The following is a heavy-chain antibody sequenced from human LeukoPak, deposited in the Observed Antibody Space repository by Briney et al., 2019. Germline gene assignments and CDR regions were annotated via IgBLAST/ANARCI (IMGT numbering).Heavy chain of an antibody. D-gene: IGHD2-2*01. CDR3: ARDRCSSTSCPYYYYGMGV. CDR2: IWYDGSNK. Sequence: GGSLRLSCAASGFTFSSYGMHWVRQAPGKGLEWVAVIWYDGSNKYYADSVKGRFTISRDNSKNTLYLQMNSLRAEDTAVYYCARDRCSSTSCPYYYYGMGVWGKGTTVTVSS. CDR1: GFTFSSYG. V-gene: IGHV3-33*01. J-gene: IGHJ6*04.